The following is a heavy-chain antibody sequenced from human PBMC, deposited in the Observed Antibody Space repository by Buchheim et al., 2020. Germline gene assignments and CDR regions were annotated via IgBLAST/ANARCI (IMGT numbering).Heavy chain of an antibody. J-gene: IGHJ6*02. CDR3: ARGYYYDSSGYHYYYYYGMDV. D-gene: IGHD3-22*01. CDR1: GGSFSGYS. V-gene: IGHV4-34*01. CDR2: INHSGST. Sequence: QVQLQQWGAGLLKPSETLSLTCAVYGGSFSGYSWSWIRQPPGKGLEWIGEINHSGSTNYNPSLKSRVTISVDTSKNQFSLKLSSVTAADTAVYYCARGYYYDSSGYHYYYYYGMDVWGQGTT.